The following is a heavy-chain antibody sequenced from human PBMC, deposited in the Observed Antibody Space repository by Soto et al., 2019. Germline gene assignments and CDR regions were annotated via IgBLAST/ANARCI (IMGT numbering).Heavy chain of an antibody. Sequence: QVQLVQSGPEVKKPGASVKVSCKASAYTFNTYGISWVRRAPGQGLEWMGWISGNNGQTNYAQKFRGRVTITTDTSTSTAYMELRSLRSDDTAIYYCARDGRKQLWVEGRNAMDVWGQGTTVTVSS. CDR1: AYTFNTYG. CDR3: ARDGRKQLWVEGRNAMDV. D-gene: IGHD5-18*01. V-gene: IGHV1-18*01. J-gene: IGHJ6*02. CDR2: ISGNNGQT.